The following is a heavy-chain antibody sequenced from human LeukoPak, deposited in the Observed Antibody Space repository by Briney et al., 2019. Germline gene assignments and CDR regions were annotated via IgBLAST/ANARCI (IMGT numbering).Heavy chain of an antibody. CDR1: GGSFRDYY. J-gene: IGHJ5*02. CDR2: IYYSGST. D-gene: IGHD3-10*01. Sequence: SETLSLTCTVSGGSFRDYYWTWIRQPPGKGLEWIGYIYYSGSTNYNPSLKSRVTISVDTSKNQFSLKLSSVTAADTAVYYCARGNEITMDPEWWFDPWGQGTLVTVSS. CDR3: ARGNEITMDPEWWFDP. V-gene: IGHV4-59*08.